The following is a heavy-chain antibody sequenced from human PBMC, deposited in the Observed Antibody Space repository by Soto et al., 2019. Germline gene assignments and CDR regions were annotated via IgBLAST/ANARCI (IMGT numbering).Heavy chain of an antibody. CDR3: ARDLVILRMVKAYYYALDV. D-gene: IGHD2-8*01. CDR2: ISSSGSYI. J-gene: IGHJ6*02. Sequence: GGSLRLSCAASGFTFSSYSMNWVRQAPGKGLEWVASISSSGSYIYYADSVRGRFTISRDNAKNSLYLQMNRLRAEDTAVYYCARDLVILRMVKAYYYALDVWCQGTAV. V-gene: IGHV3-21*01. CDR1: GFTFSSYS.